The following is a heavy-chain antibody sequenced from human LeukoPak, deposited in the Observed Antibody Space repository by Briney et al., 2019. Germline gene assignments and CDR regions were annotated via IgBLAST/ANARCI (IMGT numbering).Heavy chain of an antibody. CDR2: IYYGGST. J-gene: IGHJ3*02. CDR1: GGSISSSTYY. D-gene: IGHD6-13*01. V-gene: IGHV4-39*01. CDR3: ARRRQLDDAFDI. Sequence: SATLSLPCTVSGGSISSSTYYWDWIRQPPGKGLVWIGSIYYGGSTYYNPSLKSRVTISVDTSKNQFSLKLSSVTAADTTVYYCARRRQLDDAFDIWGQGTMVTVPS.